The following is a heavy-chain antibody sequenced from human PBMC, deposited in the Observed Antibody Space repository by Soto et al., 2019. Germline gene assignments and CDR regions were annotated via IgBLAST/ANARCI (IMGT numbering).Heavy chain of an antibody. CDR2: ICGDDGKT. Sequence: EVQLLESGGGLIQPGGSLRLSCAASGFTFSTYAMTWVRQAPGKGPEWVSSICGDDGKTYYADSVKDRFTISRDNSRNTLYLQMNSLRVEDTAVYFCAKSAGGRCYSTIDSWGQGTLVTVSS. CDR1: GFTFSTYA. J-gene: IGHJ4*02. V-gene: IGHV3-23*01. CDR3: AKSAGGRCYSTIDS. D-gene: IGHD2-15*01.